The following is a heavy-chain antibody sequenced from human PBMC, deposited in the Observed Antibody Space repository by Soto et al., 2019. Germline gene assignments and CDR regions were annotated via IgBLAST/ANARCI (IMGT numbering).Heavy chain of an antibody. J-gene: IGHJ3*02. CDR1: GGSIISGGYS. CDR2: IYEGGNT. V-gene: IGHV4-30-2*01. Sequence: QLQLQESGSGLVKPSQTLSLTCAVSGGSIISGGYSWSWIRQPPGKGLQWIGHIYEGGNTYYTPSRESRVAISTDKSKNQFSLRLSSVTAADTAVYYCVRRSPEDAFDIWGQGTMVTVSP. CDR3: VRRSPEDAFDI.